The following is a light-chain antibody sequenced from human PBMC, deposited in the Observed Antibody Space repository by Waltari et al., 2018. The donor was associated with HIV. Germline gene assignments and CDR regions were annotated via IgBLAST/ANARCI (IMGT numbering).Light chain of an antibody. V-gene: IGLV2-14*01. CDR2: SVN. J-gene: IGLJ3*02. CDR3: SSYTSPNNLL. CDR1: TTDISSYDF. Sequence: QSALTQPASVSAFPGQSITISCTGNTTDISSYDFVSWYRQDPGKAPQLVMYSVNTRPSEISPRFSGVKSGNTASLRISGLQFEDEAEYFCSSYTSPNNLLFGGGTKLTV.